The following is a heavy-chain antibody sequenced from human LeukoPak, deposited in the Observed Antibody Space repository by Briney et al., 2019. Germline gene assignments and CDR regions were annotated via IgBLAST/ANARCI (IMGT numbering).Heavy chain of an antibody. CDR2: IYNSGST. CDR3: ARGSSSSSGWSHLNG. D-gene: IGHD6-19*01. V-gene: IGHV4-39*01. CDR1: GGSISSSSYY. Sequence: SETLSLICTVSGGSISSSSYYWGWLRQPPGKGLGWSGNIYNSGSTYYNPSLKSRVTISVDTAKNQFSLKLSSVTAADTAVYYCARGSSSSSGWSHLNGWGQGTLVTVSS. J-gene: IGHJ4*02.